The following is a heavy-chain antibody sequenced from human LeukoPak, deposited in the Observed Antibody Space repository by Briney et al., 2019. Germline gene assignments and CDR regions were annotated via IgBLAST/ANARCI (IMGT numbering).Heavy chain of an antibody. D-gene: IGHD5-24*01. J-gene: IGHJ4*02. CDR3: ARDGYNFDY. CDR2: ISISGITI. CDR1: GFTFSSYE. Sequence: GGSLRLSCAASGFTFSSYEMNWVRQAPGKGLEGVSDISISGITIYYADSVKGRFTISRDNAKNSLYLQMNSLRAEDTAVYYCARDGYNFDYWGQGTLVTVSS. V-gene: IGHV3-48*03.